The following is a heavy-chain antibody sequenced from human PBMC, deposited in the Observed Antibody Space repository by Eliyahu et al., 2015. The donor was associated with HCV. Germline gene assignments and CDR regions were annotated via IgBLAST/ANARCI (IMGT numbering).Heavy chain of an antibody. D-gene: IGHD6-19*01. Sequence: EVQLLESGGGLVQPGGSLRLSCAVSGFTFSSYAMSWVRQAPGXGVXWVSSISGSGGSTXYGDSVKGRFTISRDSSKNTLHLQMNSLRGEDTAVYYCARGGGYSSGWSYWGQGTLVTVSS. CDR1: GFTFSSYA. CDR3: ARGGGYSSGWSY. V-gene: IGHV3-23*01. CDR2: ISGSGGST. J-gene: IGHJ4*02.